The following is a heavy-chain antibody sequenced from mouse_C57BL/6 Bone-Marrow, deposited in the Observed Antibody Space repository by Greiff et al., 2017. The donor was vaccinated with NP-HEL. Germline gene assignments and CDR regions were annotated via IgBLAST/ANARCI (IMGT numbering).Heavy chain of an antibody. V-gene: IGHV1-26*01. CDR2: INPNNGGT. J-gene: IGHJ4*01. Sequence: EVQLQQSGPELVKPGASVKISCKASGYTFTDYYMNWVKQSHGKSLEWIGDINPNNGGTSYNQKFKGKATLTVDKSSSTAYMELRSLTSEDSAVYYCARRYYYGSSWGYYAMDYWGQGTSVTVSS. CDR3: ARRYYYGSSWGYYAMDY. CDR1: GYTFTDYY. D-gene: IGHD1-1*01.